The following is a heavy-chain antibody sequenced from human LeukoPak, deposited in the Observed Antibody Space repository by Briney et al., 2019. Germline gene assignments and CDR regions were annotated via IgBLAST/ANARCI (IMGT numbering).Heavy chain of an antibody. V-gene: IGHV3-23*01. CDR1: GFSFSTSP. CDR2: MNNGPGAT. D-gene: IGHD5-12*01. Sequence: GGSLRFSCAASGFSFSTSPMSWVRQPPGKGLEWVSAMNNGPGATFYRGSVRGRFTISRDDSKSTLYLQMNSLRAEDTGTYYCAKTHYDLLDVWGQGTTVTVSS. CDR3: AKTHYDLLDV. J-gene: IGHJ6*02.